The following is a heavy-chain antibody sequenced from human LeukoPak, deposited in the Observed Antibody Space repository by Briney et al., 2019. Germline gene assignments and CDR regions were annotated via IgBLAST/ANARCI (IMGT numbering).Heavy chain of an antibody. CDR2: IPYDGSNT. V-gene: IGHV3-30*18. Sequence: PGGSLRLSCAASGFTFSDYYMSWIRQAPGKGLEWVAVIPYDGSNTYYADSVKGRFTISRDNSKNTLYLQMNSLRVEDSAVYYCAKNTKPTLVTPDFWGQGTLVTVSS. D-gene: IGHD4-23*01. CDR1: GFTFSDYY. J-gene: IGHJ4*02. CDR3: AKNTKPTLVTPDF.